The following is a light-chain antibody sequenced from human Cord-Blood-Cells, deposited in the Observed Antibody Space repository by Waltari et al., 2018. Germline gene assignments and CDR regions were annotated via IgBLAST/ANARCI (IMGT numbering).Light chain of an antibody. CDR3: QKYVNLPAT. CDR2: HAS. Sequence: EIVLTQSPGTLPWSPGERATLSFRDSQRVGKYLAWYQQKPGQAPRLLIYHASTRATGIPDRFSGSGFGTDFSLTFSRLEPEDFAVYYCQKYVNLPATFGQGTRVEIK. CDR1: QRVGKY. V-gene: IGKV3-20*01. J-gene: IGKJ1*01.